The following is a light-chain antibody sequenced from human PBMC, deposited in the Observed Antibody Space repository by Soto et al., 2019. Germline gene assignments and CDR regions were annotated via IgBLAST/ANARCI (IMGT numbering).Light chain of an antibody. V-gene: IGKV3-11*01. Sequence: EIVLTQSPATLSLSPGERATLSCRASQTITTYLAWYQQKAGQPPRLLIYAASNRATGIPARFSGSGSGTDFTLTSSNLEPEDFAVYYCQQRSNWPANFGQGTRLEIK. CDR2: AAS. CDR3: QQRSNWPAN. J-gene: IGKJ5*01. CDR1: QTITTY.